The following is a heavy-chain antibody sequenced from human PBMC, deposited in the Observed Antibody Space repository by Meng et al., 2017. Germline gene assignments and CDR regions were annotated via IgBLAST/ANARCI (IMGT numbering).Heavy chain of an antibody. D-gene: IGHD3-16*02. J-gene: IGHJ4*02. CDR2: INHSGST. V-gene: IGHV4-34*01. CDR3: ARGRSMITFGGVIAGVFFDY. Sequence: VPLTQRGARLLHPSATPSLTCAVYGWSFSVSYSSWIRHPPGKGLECIVEINHSGSTNSNPSLKSRVTISVDTSKNQFSLKLSSVTAADTAVYYCARGRSMITFGGVIAGVFFDYWGQGTLVTVSS. CDR1: GWSFSVSY.